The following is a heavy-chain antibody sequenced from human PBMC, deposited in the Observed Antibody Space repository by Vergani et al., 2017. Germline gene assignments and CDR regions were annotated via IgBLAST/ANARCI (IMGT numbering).Heavy chain of an antibody. CDR3: AEDDYDDSCCYSDY. J-gene: IGHJ4*02. Sequence: EVQLLESGGGLVQPGGSLRLSCAASGFTFSSYAMSWVRQAPGKGLEWVSAISGSGGSTYYADSVKGRFTISRDNTKNTLYLQMNGLRAEATAVYYCAEDDYDDSCCYSDYWGQGTLVTVSS. CDR1: GFTFSSYA. V-gene: IGHV3-23*01. CDR2: ISGSGGST. D-gene: IGHD3-22*01.